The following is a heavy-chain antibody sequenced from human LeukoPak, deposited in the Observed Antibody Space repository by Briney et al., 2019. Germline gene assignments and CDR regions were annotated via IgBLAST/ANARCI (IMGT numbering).Heavy chain of an antibody. Sequence: GGPLRLSCAASGFTFDDYGMSWVRQAPGKGLEWVSGINWNGGSTGYADSVKGRFTISRDNAKNSLYLQMNSLRAEDTALYYCARDQGYYHYFDYWGQGTLVTVSS. CDR2: INWNGGST. D-gene: IGHD3-22*01. J-gene: IGHJ4*02. CDR1: GFTFDDYG. CDR3: ARDQGYYHYFDY. V-gene: IGHV3-20*04.